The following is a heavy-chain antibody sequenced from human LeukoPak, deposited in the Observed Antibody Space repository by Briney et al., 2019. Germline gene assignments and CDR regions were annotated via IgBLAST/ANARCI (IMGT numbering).Heavy chain of an antibody. D-gene: IGHD3-10*01. J-gene: IGHJ5*02. CDR1: GYTFTSYG. Sequence: ASVKVSCKASGYTFTSYGISWVRQAPGQGLEWMGWISAYNGNTNYAQKLQGRVTMTTDTSTSTAYMELRSLRSDDTAVYYCARVGGSGSSNTWFDPWGQGTLVTVTS. CDR3: ARVGGSGSSNTWFDP. CDR2: ISAYNGNT. V-gene: IGHV1-18*01.